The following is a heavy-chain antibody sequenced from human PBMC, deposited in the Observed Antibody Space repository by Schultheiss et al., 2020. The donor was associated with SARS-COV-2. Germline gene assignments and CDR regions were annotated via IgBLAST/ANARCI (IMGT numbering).Heavy chain of an antibody. Sequence: GGSLRLSCAASGFTFRSYGMHWVRQAPGKGLEWVTLISYDGSKKYYVDSVKGRFTISRDNSKNTVYLQMNRLRADDTAVYYCARDVLGYSSTWGWFDPWGQGSLVTVSS. CDR3: ARDVLGYSSTWGWFDP. CDR1: GFTFRSYG. J-gene: IGHJ5*02. CDR2: ISYDGSKK. V-gene: IGHV3-30*03. D-gene: IGHD6-13*01.